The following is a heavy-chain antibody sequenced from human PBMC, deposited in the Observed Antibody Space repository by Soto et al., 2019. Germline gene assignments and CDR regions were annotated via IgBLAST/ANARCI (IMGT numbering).Heavy chain of an antibody. J-gene: IGHJ3*02. V-gene: IGHV1-69*13. CDR2: IIPIFGTA. Sequence: SVKVSCKASGGTFSSYAISWVRQAPGQGLEWMGGIIPIFGTANYAQKFQGRVTITADESTSTAYMELSSLRSEDTAVYYCAESGSPTRMAFDIWGQGTMVTVSS. CDR1: GGTFSSYA. CDR3: AESGSPTRMAFDI. D-gene: IGHD1-26*01.